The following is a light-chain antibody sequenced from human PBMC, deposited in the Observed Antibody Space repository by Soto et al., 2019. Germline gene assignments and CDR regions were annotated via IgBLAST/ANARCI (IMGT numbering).Light chain of an antibody. CDR1: SSNIGRNT. V-gene: IGLV1-44*01. CDR3: AVWDDSLNGPM. CDR2: SNN. J-gene: IGLJ7*01. Sequence: QSVLTQPPSASGTPGQRVTISCSGSSSNIGRNTVNWYQQFPGTAPKLLIYSNNQRPSGVPDRFSGSKSGTSASLAISGLQSEDEADYYCAVWDDSLNGPMFGGGTQLTVL.